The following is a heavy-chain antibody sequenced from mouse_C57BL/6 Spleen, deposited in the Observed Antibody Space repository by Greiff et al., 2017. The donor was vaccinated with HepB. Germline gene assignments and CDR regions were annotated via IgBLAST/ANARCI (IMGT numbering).Heavy chain of an antibody. CDR2: ISSGSSTI. J-gene: IGHJ4*01. CDR1: GFTFSDYG. Sequence: DVMLVESGGGLVKPGGSLKLSCAASGFTFSDYGMHWVRQAPEKGLEWVAYISSGSSTIYYADTVKGRFTISRDNAKNTLFLQMTSLRSEDTAMYYCARGGIYYDYDNYAMDYWGQGTSVTVSS. D-gene: IGHD2-4*01. V-gene: IGHV5-17*01. CDR3: ARGGIYYDYDNYAMDY.